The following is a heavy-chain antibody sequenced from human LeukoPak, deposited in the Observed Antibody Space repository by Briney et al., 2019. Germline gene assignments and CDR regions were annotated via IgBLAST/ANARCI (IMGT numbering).Heavy chain of an antibody. CDR1: GGSISSSSYY. D-gene: IGHD3-22*01. CDR2: IYYSGST. V-gene: IGHV4-39*02. J-gene: IGHJ3*02. CDR3: ARDYYDSSGPEGSDAFDI. Sequence: KTSETLSLTCTVSGGSISSSSYYWGWIRQPPGKGLEWIGSIYYSGSTYYNPSLKSRVTISVDTSKNQFSLKLSSVTAADTAVYYCARDYYDSSGPEGSDAFDIWGQGTMVTVSS.